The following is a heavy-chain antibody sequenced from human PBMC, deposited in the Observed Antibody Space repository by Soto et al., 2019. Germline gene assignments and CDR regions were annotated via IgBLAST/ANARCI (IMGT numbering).Heavy chain of an antibody. D-gene: IGHD3-22*01. Sequence: TSETLSLTCTVSGGSISSYYWSWIRQPPGKGLEWIGYIYYSGSTNYNPSLKSRVTISVGTSKNQFSLKLSSVTAADTAVYYCARDLNYYDSSGSLNWFDPWGQGTLVTVSS. V-gene: IGHV4-59*01. CDR3: ARDLNYYDSSGSLNWFDP. J-gene: IGHJ5*02. CDR2: IYYSGST. CDR1: GGSISSYY.